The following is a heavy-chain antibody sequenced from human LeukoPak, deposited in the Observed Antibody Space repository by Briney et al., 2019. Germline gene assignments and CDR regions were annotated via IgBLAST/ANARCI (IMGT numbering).Heavy chain of an antibody. CDR3: ARTGVRGIFY. V-gene: IGHV4-34*01. CDR2: INHSGST. CDR1: GGSFSGYY. D-gene: IGHD2-15*01. Sequence: PSETLSLSCAVYGGSFSGYYWSWIRQPPGKGLEWIGEINHSGSTNYNPSLKSRVTISVHTSKKQFSLKLSSVTAEASAVYYCARTGVRGIFYWGQGTLVTVSS. J-gene: IGHJ4*02.